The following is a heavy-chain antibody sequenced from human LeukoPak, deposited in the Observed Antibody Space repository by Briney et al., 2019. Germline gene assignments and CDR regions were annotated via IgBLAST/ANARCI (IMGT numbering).Heavy chain of an antibody. J-gene: IGHJ4*02. Sequence: ASVKVSCKASGYTFTDYYIHWVRQAPGQGLEWMGWINPAGGGTNYAQNFQGRATMTRDTSISTTYMELSRLTSDDTAVYYCARERGSGYRLLYWGQGTLVTVSS. CDR3: ARERGSGYRLLY. CDR1: GYTFTDYY. D-gene: IGHD5-12*01. V-gene: IGHV1-2*02. CDR2: INPAGGGT.